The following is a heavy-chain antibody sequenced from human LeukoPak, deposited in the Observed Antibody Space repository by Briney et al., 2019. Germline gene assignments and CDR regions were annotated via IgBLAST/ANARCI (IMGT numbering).Heavy chain of an antibody. J-gene: IGHJ4*02. CDR1: GFTFSSYA. CDR3: ARRVTDSSGWLFDY. Sequence: PGGSLRLSCAASGFTFSSYAMSWVRQAPGKGLEWVSVLYSDGSTYFADPVKGRFTTSRDNSKNTVYLQMNSLRAEDTAVYYCARRVTDSSGWLFDYWGQGALVTVSS. CDR2: LYSDGST. V-gene: IGHV3-53*01. D-gene: IGHD6-25*01.